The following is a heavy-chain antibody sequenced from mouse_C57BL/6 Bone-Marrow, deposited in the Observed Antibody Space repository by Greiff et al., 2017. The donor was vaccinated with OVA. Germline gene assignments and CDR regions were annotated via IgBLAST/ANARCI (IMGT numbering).Heavy chain of an antibody. V-gene: IGHV1-53*01. D-gene: IGHD1-1*01. Sequence: QVQLKQPGAELVRPGASVKLSCKASGYTFTSYWMRWVKQRPGQGLEWIGEIDPSSGGTYYNEKFKGKATLTADKSSSTAYMQLRSLTSEDSAVYFCARAGYGVVGRGFDYWGKGTTVTVSA. CDR3: ARAGYGVVGRGFDY. J-gene: IGHJ1*03. CDR2: IDPSSGGT. CDR1: GYTFTSYW.